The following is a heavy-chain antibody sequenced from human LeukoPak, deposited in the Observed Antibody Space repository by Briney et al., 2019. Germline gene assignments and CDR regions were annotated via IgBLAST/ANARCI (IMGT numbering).Heavy chain of an antibody. V-gene: IGHV3-30*04. J-gene: IGHJ5*02. Sequence: GGSLRLSCAASGFTFGSYAMHWVRQAPGKGLEWVAVISYDGSNKYYADSVKGRFTISRDNSKNTLYLQMNSLRAEDTAVYYCARDRAGDGDSPFDPWGQGTLVTVSS. CDR3: ARDRAGDGDSPFDP. CDR1: GFTFGSYA. CDR2: ISYDGSNK. D-gene: IGHD4-17*01.